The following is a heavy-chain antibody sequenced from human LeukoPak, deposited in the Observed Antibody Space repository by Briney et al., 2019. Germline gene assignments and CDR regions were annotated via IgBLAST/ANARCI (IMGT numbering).Heavy chain of an antibody. CDR3: ARGGGYSSSWYEAY. CDR2: INPNSGGT. V-gene: IGHV1-2*02. D-gene: IGHD6-13*01. Sequence: ASVKVSCKASGYSFIDYYLHWVRQAPGQGLEWMGWINPNSGGTNYAQKFQGRVTMTSDTSISTAYMELSGLTSDDTALYYCARGGGYSSSWYEAYWGQGTLVTVSS. J-gene: IGHJ4*02. CDR1: GYSFIDYY.